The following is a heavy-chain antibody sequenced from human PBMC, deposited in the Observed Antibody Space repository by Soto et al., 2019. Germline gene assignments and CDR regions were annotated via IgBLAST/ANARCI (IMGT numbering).Heavy chain of an antibody. CDR1: GFTFSSYG. D-gene: IGHD6-19*01. Sequence: QVQLVESGGGVVQPGRSLRLSCAASGFTFSSYGMHWVRQAPGKGLEWVAVISYDGSNKYYADSVKGRFTISRDNSKNXXYLQMNGLRAEDTAVYYCAKPRPGYSSGWTPSFDYWGQGTLVTVSS. CDR3: AKPRPGYSSGWTPSFDY. J-gene: IGHJ4*02. V-gene: IGHV3-30*18. CDR2: ISYDGSNK.